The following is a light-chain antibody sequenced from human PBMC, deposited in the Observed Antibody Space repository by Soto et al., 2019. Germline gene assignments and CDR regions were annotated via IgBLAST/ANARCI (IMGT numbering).Light chain of an antibody. V-gene: IGLV2-11*01. Sequence: QSALTQRRSVSGSPGQSVTISCTGTSSDVGGYNYVSWYQQHPGKAPKLMIYDVSKWPSGVPDRFSGSKSGNTASLTISGLQAEDEADYYCCSYAGNSLWVFCGGTKLTVL. CDR2: DVS. J-gene: IGLJ3*02. CDR1: SSDVGGYNY. CDR3: CSYAGNSLWV.